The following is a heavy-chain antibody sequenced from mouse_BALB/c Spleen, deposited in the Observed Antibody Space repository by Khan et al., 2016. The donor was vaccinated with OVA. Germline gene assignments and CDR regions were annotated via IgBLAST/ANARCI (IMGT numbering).Heavy chain of an antibody. V-gene: IGHV1S41*01. D-gene: IGHD1-1*01. CDR3: ARVNYYVNSAYAMDY. CDR2: IAPGSGST. Sequence: DLVKPGASVKLSCKASGYTFTSYWINWIKQRPGQGLEWIGRIAPGSGSTSYNEMFKDKATLTVDTSSSTAYIQVSSLSSEDSAVYCCARVNYYVNSAYAMDYWGQGTSLTVSS. CDR1: GYTFTSYW. J-gene: IGHJ4*01.